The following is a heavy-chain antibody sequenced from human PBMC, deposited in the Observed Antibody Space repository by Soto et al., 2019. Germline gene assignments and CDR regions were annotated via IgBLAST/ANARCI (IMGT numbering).Heavy chain of an antibody. CDR2: ISAYDGDT. CDR3: ARDRPFSVSWEPIDY. V-gene: IGHV1-18*04. J-gene: IGHJ4*02. CDR1: GYTFTSYG. Sequence: ASVKVSCKASGYTFTSYGISWVRQAPGQGLEWMSWISAYDGDTQYAHNLQGRVTMATDSSTNTAYMELRSLRSDDTAVYYCARDRPFSVSWEPIDYWGQGTLVTVSS. D-gene: IGHD6-13*01.